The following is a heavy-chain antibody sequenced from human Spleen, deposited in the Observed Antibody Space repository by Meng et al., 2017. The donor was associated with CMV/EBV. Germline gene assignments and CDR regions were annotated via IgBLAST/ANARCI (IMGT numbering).Heavy chain of an antibody. J-gene: IGHJ5*02. CDR2: IGAYNGNI. CDR3: ARGATGGFDP. V-gene: IGHV1-18*01. CDR1: GYPFSDFG. Sequence: KVSCRTSGYPFSDFGITWVRQAPGPGLEWMGWIGAYNGNIKFAQKFQGRVTMSADTYTSAAYMELTSLGYDDTAVYYCARGATGGFDPWGQGTLVTVSS.